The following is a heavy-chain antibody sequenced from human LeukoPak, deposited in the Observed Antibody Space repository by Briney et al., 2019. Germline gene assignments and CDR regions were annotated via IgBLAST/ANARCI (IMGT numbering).Heavy chain of an antibody. V-gene: IGHV3-23*01. Sequence: GGSLRLSCAASGFTFSSYAMSWFRQAPGKGLEWVSSMSGSGGSTYYADSVKGRFTISRDDSKNTLYLQMNSLRAEDTAVYYCARVRNGELDVWGQGTTVTVSS. CDR3: ARVRNGELDV. CDR2: MSGSGGST. CDR1: GFTFSSYA. J-gene: IGHJ6*02. D-gene: IGHD4-17*01.